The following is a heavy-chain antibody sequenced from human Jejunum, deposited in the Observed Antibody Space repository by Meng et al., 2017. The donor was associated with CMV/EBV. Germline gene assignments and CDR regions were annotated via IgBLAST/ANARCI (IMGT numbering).Heavy chain of an antibody. CDR2: IKTDGSST. V-gene: IGHV3-74*01. D-gene: IGHD3-10*01. CDR1: GFTVSNYW. Sequence: GFTVSNYWMHCVRQAPGKGLVWVSRIKTDGSSTSYADSVKGRFTISRDNAKNTLYLQMNSLRVEDTAVYYCLRGGAGSTYGQFDYWGQGTVVTVSS. J-gene: IGHJ4*02. CDR3: LRGGAGSTYGQFDY.